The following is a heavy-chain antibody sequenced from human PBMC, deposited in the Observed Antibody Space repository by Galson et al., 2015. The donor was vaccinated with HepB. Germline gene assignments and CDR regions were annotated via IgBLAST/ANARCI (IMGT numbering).Heavy chain of an antibody. J-gene: IGHJ6*02. CDR1: GFTFSSYA. D-gene: IGHD3-3*01. Sequence: SLRLSCAASGFTFSSYAMSWVRQAPGKGLEWVSAISGSGGSTYYADSVKGRFTISRDNSKNTLYLQMNSLRAEDTAVYYCAKSRGVYDSTGYGMDVWGRGTTVTVSS. CDR3: AKSRGVYDSTGYGMDV. CDR2: ISGSGGST. V-gene: IGHV3-23*01.